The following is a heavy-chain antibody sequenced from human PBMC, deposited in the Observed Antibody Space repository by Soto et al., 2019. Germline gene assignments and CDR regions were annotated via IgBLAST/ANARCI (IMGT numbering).Heavy chain of an antibody. CDR1: GFTFSSYP. V-gene: IGHV3-23*01. J-gene: IGHJ6*02. Sequence: EVQLLESGGGLVQPGGSLRLSCAASGFTFSSYPMTWARQAPGKGLEWVSGISSSGDRIYYADSVRGRFTISRDNSKNTPYLQMNSLRAEDTALYYCAKVKIQLWLGGMDVWGQGTPVIVSS. CDR3: AKVKIQLWLGGMDV. CDR2: ISSSGDRI. D-gene: IGHD5-18*01.